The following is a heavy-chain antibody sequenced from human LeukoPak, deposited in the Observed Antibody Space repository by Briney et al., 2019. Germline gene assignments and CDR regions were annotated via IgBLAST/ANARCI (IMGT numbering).Heavy chain of an antibody. V-gene: IGHV1-69*13. D-gene: IGHD3-10*01. CDR2: IIPIFGTA. Sequence: GASVKVSCKASGYTFTSYYMHWVRQAPGQGLEWMGGIIPIFGTANYAQKFQGRVTITADESTSTAYMELSSLRSEDTAVYYCARDRAGYYGSGSYFWGQGTLVTVSS. CDR1: GYTFTSYY. J-gene: IGHJ4*02. CDR3: ARDRAGYYGSGSYF.